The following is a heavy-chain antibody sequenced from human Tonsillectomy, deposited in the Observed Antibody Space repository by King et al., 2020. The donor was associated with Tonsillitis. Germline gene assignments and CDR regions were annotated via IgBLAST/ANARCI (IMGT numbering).Heavy chain of an antibody. CDR2: IYFGGST. CDR3: ARDGGLTYYYDSSGYSPLGAFDI. D-gene: IGHD3-22*01. V-gene: IGHV3-53*01. Sequence: VQLVESGGGLIQPGGSLILSCAASGFTVSSNYMNWVRQAPGQGLEWVSVIYFGGSTYYANSGKGRFTISRDDSKHTLYFQMNSPRAEDTAVYYCARDGGLTYYYDSSGYSPLGAFDIWGQGTMVTVSS. CDR1: GFTVSSNY. J-gene: IGHJ3*02.